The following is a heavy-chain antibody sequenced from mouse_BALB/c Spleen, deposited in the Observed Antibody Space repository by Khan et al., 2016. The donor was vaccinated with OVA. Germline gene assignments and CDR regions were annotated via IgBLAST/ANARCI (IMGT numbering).Heavy chain of an antibody. CDR1: GHTFTKYG. Sequence: QIQLVQSGPELKKPGETVKISCKASGHTFTKYGMNWVKQAPGKGLKWMGWINTYTGEPTSADDFNGRFAFSLETSASTAYLQINNLKNEDTATYFCARPPYCSYVLDNWGQGTSVTVSS. CDR2: INTYTGEP. D-gene: IGHD2-10*01. J-gene: IGHJ4*01. CDR3: ARPPYCSYVLDN. V-gene: IGHV9-3-1*01.